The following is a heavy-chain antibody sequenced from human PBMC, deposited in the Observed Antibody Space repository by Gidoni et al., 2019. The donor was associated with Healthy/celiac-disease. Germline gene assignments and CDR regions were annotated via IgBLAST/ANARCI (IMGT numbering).Heavy chain of an antibody. J-gene: IGHJ5*02. CDR2: ISGSGGST. V-gene: IGHV3-23*01. Sequence: EVQLLEYGGGVVQPGGSLRLSCAASGFNFSSYAMSWVRQAPGKGLEWVSAISGSGGSTYYADSVKGRFTISRDNSKNTLYLQMNSLRAEDTAVYYCAKPRSRGYNWFDPWGQGTLVTVSS. CDR3: AKPRSRGYNWFDP. D-gene: IGHD1-26*01. CDR1: GFNFSSYA.